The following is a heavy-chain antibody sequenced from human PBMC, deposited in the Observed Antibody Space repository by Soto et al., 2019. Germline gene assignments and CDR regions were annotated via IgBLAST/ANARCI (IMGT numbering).Heavy chain of an antibody. D-gene: IGHD2-8*01. Sequence: SETLSLTCTVSGGSISSYYWSWIQQPPGKGLEWIGYIYYSGSTNYNPSLKSRVTISVDTSKNQFSLKLSSVTAADTAVYYCAREGPYFGVDYWGQGTLVTVSS. CDR1: GGSISSYY. V-gene: IGHV4-59*01. J-gene: IGHJ4*02. CDR3: AREGPYFGVDY. CDR2: IYYSGST.